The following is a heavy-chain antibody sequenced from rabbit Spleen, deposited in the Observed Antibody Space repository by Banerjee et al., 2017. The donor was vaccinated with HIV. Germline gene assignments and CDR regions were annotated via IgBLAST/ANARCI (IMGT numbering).Heavy chain of an antibody. Sequence: QSLEESGGDLVKPGASLTLTCIASGVSFSDNSYMCWARQAPGKGLEWIACIYAGSSGFTYFASWAKGRFTISKPSSTTVTLQMTSLTAADTATYFCARDTSSSFSSYGMDLWGQGTLVTVS. CDR2: IYAGSSGFT. D-gene: IGHD1-1*01. CDR1: GVSFSDNSY. J-gene: IGHJ6*01. CDR3: ARDTSSSFSSYGMDL. V-gene: IGHV1S40*01.